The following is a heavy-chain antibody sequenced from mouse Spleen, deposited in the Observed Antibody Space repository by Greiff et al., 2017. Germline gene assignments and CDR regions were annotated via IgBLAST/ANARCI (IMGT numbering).Heavy chain of an antibody. CDR1: GYSITSGYD. CDR2: ISYSGST. Sequence: EVKLQESGPGMVKPSQSLSLTCTVTGYSITSGYDWHWIRHFPGNKLEWMGYISYSGSTNYNPSLKSRISITHDTSKNHFFLKLNSVTTEDTATYYCARGAYYYGSSWYFDVWGAGTTVTVSS. CDR3: ARGAYYYGSSWYFDV. D-gene: IGHD1-1*01. V-gene: IGHV3-1*01. J-gene: IGHJ1*01.